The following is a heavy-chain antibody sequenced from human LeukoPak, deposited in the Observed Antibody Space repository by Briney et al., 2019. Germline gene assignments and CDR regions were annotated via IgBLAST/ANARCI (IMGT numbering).Heavy chain of an antibody. J-gene: IGHJ6*03. CDR2: ISAYNGNT. CDR1: GYTFTSYG. V-gene: IGHV1-18*01. CDR3: VRGYYYYYYYMDV. Sequence: GASVKVSCKASGYTFTSYGISWVRQAPGQGLEWMGWISAYNGNTNYAQKLQGRVTMTTDTSTSTAYMELSSLRSEDTAVYYCVRGYYYYYYYMDVWGKGTTVTISS.